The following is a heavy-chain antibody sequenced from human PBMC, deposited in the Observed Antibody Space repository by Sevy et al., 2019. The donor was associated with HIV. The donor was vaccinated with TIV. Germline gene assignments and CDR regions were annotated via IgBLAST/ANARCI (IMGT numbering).Heavy chain of an antibody. CDR1: GFTFSNYA. CDR2: LSGSGGST. CDR3: AKERGDYNLDYFDY. V-gene: IGHV3-23*01. D-gene: IGHD4-17*01. J-gene: IGHJ4*01. Sequence: GGSLRLSCAASGFTFSNYALGWVRQAPGKGLEWVSNLSGSGGSTHYADSVKGRFTISRDNSKNTLYLQMNSLRAEDTAVYYCAKERGDYNLDYFDYWGHGTLVTVSS.